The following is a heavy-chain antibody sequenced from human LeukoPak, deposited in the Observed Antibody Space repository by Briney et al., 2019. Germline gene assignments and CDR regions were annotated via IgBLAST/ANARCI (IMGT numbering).Heavy chain of an antibody. V-gene: IGHV3-9*01. J-gene: IGHJ5*02. Sequence: SGSIGYADSVKGRFTISRDNAKNSLYLQMNSLRAEDTALYYCAKDSHQLWFGETAHNWFDPWGQGTLVTVSS. CDR2: SGSI. D-gene: IGHD3-10*01. CDR3: AKDSHQLWFGETAHNWFDP.